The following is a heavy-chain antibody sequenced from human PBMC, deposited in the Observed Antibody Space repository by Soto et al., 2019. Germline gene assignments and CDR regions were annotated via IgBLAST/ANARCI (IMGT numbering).Heavy chain of an antibody. D-gene: IGHD3-9*01. CDR3: AKGGAVYGLLTHDY. CDR1: GFTFRDYA. Sequence: EVQLLESGGGLEQPGGSLRLSCAASGFTFRDYAMSWVRQAPGKGLEWVTTITGSSSNLYYSDSVKGRFAISRDNSQNTLQLQMDSLTAEDRAVYYCAKGGAVYGLLTHDYWGQGTLGTVSS. J-gene: IGHJ4*02. CDR2: ITGSSSNL. V-gene: IGHV3-23*01.